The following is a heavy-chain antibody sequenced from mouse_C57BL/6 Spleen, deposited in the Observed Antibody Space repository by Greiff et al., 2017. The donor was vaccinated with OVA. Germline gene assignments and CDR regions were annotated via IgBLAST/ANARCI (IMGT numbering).Heavy chain of an antibody. Sequence: VQLQQSGPVLVKPGASVKMSCKASGYTFTDYYMNWVKQSHGKSLEWIGVINPYNGGTSYNQKFKGKATLTVDKSSSTAYLELNSLTSEDSAVYYCARSWIYDGYLAWFAYWGQGTLVTVSA. CDR2: INPYNGGT. D-gene: IGHD2-3*01. CDR1: GYTFTDYY. CDR3: ARSWIYDGYLAWFAY. V-gene: IGHV1-19*01. J-gene: IGHJ3*01.